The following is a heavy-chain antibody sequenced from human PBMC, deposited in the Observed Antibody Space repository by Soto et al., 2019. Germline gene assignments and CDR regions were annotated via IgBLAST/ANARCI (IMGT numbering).Heavy chain of an antibody. CDR3: ARLGSERYYYYGSGSYYNERMNWFDP. CDR2: IYYSGST. J-gene: IGHJ5*02. CDR1: GGSISSSSYY. V-gene: IGHV4-39*01. D-gene: IGHD3-10*01. Sequence: SETLSLTCTVSGGSISSSSYYWGWIRQPPGKGLEWIGSIYYSGSTYYNPSLKSRVTISVDTPKNQFSLKLSSVTAADTAVYYCARLGSERYYYYGSGSYYNERMNWFDPWGQGTLVTVSS.